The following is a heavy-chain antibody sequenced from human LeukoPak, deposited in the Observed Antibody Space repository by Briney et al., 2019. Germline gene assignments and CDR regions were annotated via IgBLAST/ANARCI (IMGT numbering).Heavy chain of an antibody. J-gene: IGHJ4*02. D-gene: IGHD1-26*01. CDR1: GDSVTNSEYY. Sequence: SETLSLTCTVSGDSVTNSEYYWAWLRQAPGKGPEWIAIVYYSGTSYYNPSLRSRVTISVGTSRNQVSLRLGSVTASDTAVYYCARRDVGATIDYWGQGTLVTVSS. V-gene: IGHV4-39*01. CDR3: ARRDVGATIDY. CDR2: VYYSGTS.